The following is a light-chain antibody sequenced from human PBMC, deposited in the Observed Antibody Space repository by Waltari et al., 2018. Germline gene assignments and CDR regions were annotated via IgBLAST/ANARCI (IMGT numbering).Light chain of an antibody. CDR3: MQGTHWPYT. J-gene: IGKJ2*01. CDR1: QSLVYSDGNTY. Sequence: DAVLTQSPLSLPVTLGQPASIPCRSSQSLVYSDGNTYLHWFQQRPVQSPRRLIYKVSDRDSGVPDRFSGSGSGTDFTLKISRVEAEDVGVYYCMQGTHWPYTFGQGTKVEIK. CDR2: KVS. V-gene: IGKV2-30*01.